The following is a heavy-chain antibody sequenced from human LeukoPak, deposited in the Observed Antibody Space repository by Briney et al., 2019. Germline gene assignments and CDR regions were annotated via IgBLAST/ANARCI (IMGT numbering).Heavy chain of an antibody. Sequence: GGSLRLSCAASGFTFSSYSMNWVRQAPGKGLEWVSYISTSSSTIYYADSVKGRFTISRDNAKNSLYLQMNSLRAEDTAVYYCARDRDSSGWLYNWFDPWGQGTLVTVSS. D-gene: IGHD6-19*01. V-gene: IGHV3-48*04. CDR1: GFTFSSYS. CDR2: ISTSSSTI. J-gene: IGHJ5*02. CDR3: ARDRDSSGWLYNWFDP.